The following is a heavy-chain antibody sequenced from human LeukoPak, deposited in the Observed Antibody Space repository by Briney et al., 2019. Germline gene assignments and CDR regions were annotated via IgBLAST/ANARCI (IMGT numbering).Heavy chain of an antibody. CDR2: IWYDGSNK. V-gene: IGHV3-33*01. CDR3: AREVPVTNYGMDV. Sequence: GRSLRLSCAASGFTFSSYGMHWVRQAPGKGLEWVAVIWYDGSNKYCADSVKGRFTISRDNSKNTLYLQMNSLRAEDTAVYYCAREVPVTNYGMDVWGQGTTVTVSS. CDR1: GFTFSSYG. D-gene: IGHD4-23*01. J-gene: IGHJ6*02.